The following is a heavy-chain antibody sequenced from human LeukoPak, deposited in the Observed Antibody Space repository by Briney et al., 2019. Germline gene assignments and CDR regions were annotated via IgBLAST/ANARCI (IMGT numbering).Heavy chain of an antibody. CDR2: ISAYNGNT. CDR1: GYTFTSYG. CDR3: ARDPAFTIFGVPSYYYYYMDV. Sequence: ASVKVSCKASGYTFTSYGISWVRQAPGQGLEWMGWISAYNGNTNYAQKLQGRVTMTTDKSTSTAYMELRSLRSDDTAVYYCARDPAFTIFGVPSYYYYYMDVWGKGTTVTVSS. J-gene: IGHJ6*03. D-gene: IGHD3-3*01. V-gene: IGHV1-18*01.